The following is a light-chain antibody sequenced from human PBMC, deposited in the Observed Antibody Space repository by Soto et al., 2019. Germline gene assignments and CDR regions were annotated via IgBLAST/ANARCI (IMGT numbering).Light chain of an antibody. Sequence: DIQMTQSPSSVSASVGDTVTITCRASQAVSTWLAWYQQKPGGAPKLLIYAASTLQSGVPSRFSGSGSGTDFTLTIRSLQPEDFATHYCQQCASFPRTFRVGTRV. CDR1: QAVSTW. CDR3: QQCASFPRT. CDR2: AAS. V-gene: IGKV1-12*01. J-gene: IGKJ4*01.